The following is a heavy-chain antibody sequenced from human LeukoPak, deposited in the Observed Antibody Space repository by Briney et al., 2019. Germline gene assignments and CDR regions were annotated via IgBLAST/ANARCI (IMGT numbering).Heavy chain of an antibody. D-gene: IGHD3-9*01. CDR1: GFTFSSYS. V-gene: IGHV3-21*01. Sequence: GGSLRLSCAASGFTFSSYSMNWVRQAPGKGLEWVSSISSSSSYIYYADSVKGRFTISRDNAKNSLYLQMNSLRAEDTAVYYCARELYDILTGYYIPNYYYYGMDVWGQGTTVTVSS. CDR2: ISSSSSYI. CDR3: ARELYDILTGYYIPNYYYYGMDV. J-gene: IGHJ6*02.